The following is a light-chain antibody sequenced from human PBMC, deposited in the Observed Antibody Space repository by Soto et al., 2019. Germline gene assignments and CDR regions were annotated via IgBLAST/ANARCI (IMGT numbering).Light chain of an antibody. CDR3: QQSYSAPYT. CDR2: AAS. V-gene: IGKV1-39*01. J-gene: IGKJ2*01. Sequence: DIQMTQSPSSLSASVGDRVSITCRASQSISSYLNWYQQKPGKAPKVLIYAASSLQSGVPSRFSGRGSGTDFTLTISSLQPDDLATYYCQQSYSAPYTFGQGTKLEIK. CDR1: QSISSY.